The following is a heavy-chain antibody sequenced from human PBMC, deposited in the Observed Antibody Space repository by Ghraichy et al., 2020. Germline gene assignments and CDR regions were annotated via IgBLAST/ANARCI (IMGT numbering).Heavy chain of an antibody. CDR1: GGSFSGYY. V-gene: IGHV4-34*01. J-gene: IGHJ4*02. CDR3: ARGHLTTVINFDY. CDR2: INHSGST. Sequence: SETLSLTCAVYGGSFSGYYWSWIRQPPGKGLEWIGEINHSGSTNYNPSLKSRVTISVDTSKNQFSLKLSSVTAADTAVYYCARGHLTTVINFDYWGQGTLVTVS. D-gene: IGHD4-17*01.